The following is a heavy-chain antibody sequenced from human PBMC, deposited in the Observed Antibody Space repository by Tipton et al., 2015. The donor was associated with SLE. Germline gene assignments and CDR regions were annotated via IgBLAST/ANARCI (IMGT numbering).Heavy chain of an antibody. CDR3: ARRNSESGAFDM. V-gene: IGHV3-23*01. CDR1: RFTFSTSG. Sequence: SLRLSCAASRFTFSTSGMRWVRQPPEKGLAWVSSISGSDGSTYYADSVKGRFTISRDNSKNTLYLQMNSLRAEDTAVYYCARRNSESGAFDMWGQGTLATVSS. J-gene: IGHJ3*02. D-gene: IGHD3-10*01. CDR2: ISGSDGST.